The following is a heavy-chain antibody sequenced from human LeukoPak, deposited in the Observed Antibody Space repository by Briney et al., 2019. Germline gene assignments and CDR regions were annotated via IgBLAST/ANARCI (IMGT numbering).Heavy chain of an antibody. CDR3: ARDGLLDYDILTGYSHYYYYYMDV. CDR2: ISSSSSYI. CDR1: GFTFSSYS. V-gene: IGHV3-21*01. D-gene: IGHD3-9*01. Sequence: PGGSLRLSCAASGFTFSSYSMNWVRQAPGKGLEWVSSISSSSSYIYYADSVKGRFTISRDNAKNSLYLQMNSLRAEDTAVYYCARDGLLDYDILTGYSHYYYYYMDVWGKGTTVTISS. J-gene: IGHJ6*03.